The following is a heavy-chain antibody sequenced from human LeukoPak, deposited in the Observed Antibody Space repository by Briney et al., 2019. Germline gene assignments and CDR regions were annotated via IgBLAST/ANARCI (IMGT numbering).Heavy chain of an antibody. CDR1: GYTFTSYG. D-gene: IGHD1-14*01. CDR3: ARAGTGTTRGNWFDP. V-gene: IGHV1-18*01. Sequence: GASVKVSCKASGYTFTSYGISWVRQAPGQGLEWMGWISAYNGNTNYAQKLQGRVTMTTDTSTSTAYMELRSLRSDDTAVYYCARAGTGTTRGNWFDPWGQGTLVTVSS. J-gene: IGHJ5*02. CDR2: ISAYNGNT.